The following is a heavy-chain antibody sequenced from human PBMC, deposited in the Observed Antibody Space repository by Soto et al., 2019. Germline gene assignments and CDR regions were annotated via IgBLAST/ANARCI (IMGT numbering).Heavy chain of an antibody. CDR3: ARVVYDSGGYRGHFAH. Sequence: ASVMLTWNAHGDSFIIHDITWVRQVPGQGLEWMGWISVYNGNTIYAQNLQGRVTMTTDTSTTTAYMELRSLRSDDTAMYYCARVVYDSGGYRGHFAHWGQGTLVTVSS. J-gene: IGHJ4*02. V-gene: IGHV1-18*01. CDR2: ISVYNGNT. CDR1: GDSFIIHD. D-gene: IGHD3-22*01.